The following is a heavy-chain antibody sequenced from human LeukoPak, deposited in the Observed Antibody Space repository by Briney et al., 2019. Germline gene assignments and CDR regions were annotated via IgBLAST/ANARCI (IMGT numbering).Heavy chain of an antibody. CDR3: ARDRGYNTGWYNWFDP. CDR2: IRDDGNNE. D-gene: IGHD6-19*01. V-gene: IGHV3-30*02. Sequence: GGSLRLSCAAPGFTLSNYAMHWVRRAPGKVLEWVASIRDDGNNEFYADSVKGRFTISRDNSKNTLYLQMFSLRDEDTAVYHCARDRGYNTGWYNWFDPWGQGTLVTVSS. J-gene: IGHJ5*02. CDR1: GFTLSNYA.